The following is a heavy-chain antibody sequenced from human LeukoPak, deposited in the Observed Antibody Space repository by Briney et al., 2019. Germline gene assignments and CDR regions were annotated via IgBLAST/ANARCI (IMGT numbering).Heavy chain of an antibody. D-gene: IGHD2-15*01. CDR3: ARDYRVGYCSGGSCYPDY. CDR2: INAGNGNT. Sequence: ASVKVSCKASGYAFTSYAMHWVRQAPGQRLEWMGWINAGNGNTKYSQKFQGRVTITRDTSASTAYMELSSLRSEDTAVYYCARDYRVGYCSGGSCYPDYWGQGTLVTVSS. J-gene: IGHJ4*02. CDR1: GYAFTSYA. V-gene: IGHV1-3*01.